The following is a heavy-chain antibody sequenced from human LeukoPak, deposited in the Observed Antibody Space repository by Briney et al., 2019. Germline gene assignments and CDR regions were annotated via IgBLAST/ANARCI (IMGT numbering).Heavy chain of an antibody. CDR3: ARGIPAVDY. Sequence: PGGSLRLSCAASGFSFSSYAMSWVRQAPGKGLEWVSGISGSGGNTYYADSVKGRFTISRDNSKNTLYLQMNSLRAEDTAVYYCARGIPAVDYWGQGTLVTVSS. V-gene: IGHV3-23*01. D-gene: IGHD6-25*01. CDR2: ISGSGGNT. J-gene: IGHJ4*02. CDR1: GFSFSSYA.